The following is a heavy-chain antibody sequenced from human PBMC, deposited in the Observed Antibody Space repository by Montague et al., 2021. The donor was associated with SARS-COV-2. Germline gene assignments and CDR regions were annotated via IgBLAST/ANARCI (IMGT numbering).Heavy chain of an antibody. D-gene: IGHD1-14*01. J-gene: IGHJ4*02. CDR3: AAGIGNNALAY. CDR2: IYTGGTT. Sequence: SLRLSCAASGFIVSGNYMSWVRQAPGKGLDWVSVIYTGGTTFYAGAVKGRCTISRHNADNTLYLQMNSLRDDDTAVYYCAAGIGNNALAYWGQGTLVTVSS. CDR1: GFIVSGNY. V-gene: IGHV3-53*04.